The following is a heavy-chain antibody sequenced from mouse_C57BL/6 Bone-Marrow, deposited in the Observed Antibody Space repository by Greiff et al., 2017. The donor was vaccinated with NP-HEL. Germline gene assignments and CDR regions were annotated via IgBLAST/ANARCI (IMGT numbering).Heavy chain of an antibody. V-gene: IGHV3-6*01. D-gene: IGHD4-1*01. J-gene: IGHJ3*01. Sequence: EVKLMESGPGLVKPSQSLSLTCSVTGYSITSGYYWNWIRQFPGNKLEWMGYISYDGSNNYNPSLKNRISITRDTSKNQFFLKLNSVTTEDTATYYCARDPNWDKFAYWGQGTLVTVSA. CDR2: ISYDGSN. CDR3: ARDPNWDKFAY. CDR1: GYSITSGYY.